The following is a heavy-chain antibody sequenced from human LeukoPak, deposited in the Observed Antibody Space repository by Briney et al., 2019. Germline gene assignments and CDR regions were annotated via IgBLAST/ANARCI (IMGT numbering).Heavy chain of an antibody. V-gene: IGHV1-18*01. D-gene: IGHD1-26*01. CDR1: GYTFNTYG. J-gene: IGHJ4*02. Sequence: ASVKVSCRASGYTFNTYGVTWVRQVPGQGFEWMGWISPYNGDTSYAQKFQGRVTMTTDTLMSTVFMELRSLRSDDTAVYFCARGGLSGIYGIDYWGQGTLVTVSS. CDR2: ISPYNGDT. CDR3: ARGGLSGIYGIDY.